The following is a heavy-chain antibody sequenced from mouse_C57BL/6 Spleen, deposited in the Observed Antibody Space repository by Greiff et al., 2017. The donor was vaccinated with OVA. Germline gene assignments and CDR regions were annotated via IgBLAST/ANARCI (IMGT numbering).Heavy chain of an antibody. CDR3: ARGSNGYFDV. V-gene: IGHV1-55*01. J-gene: IGHJ1*03. Sequence: VQLKESGAELVKPGASVKMSCKASGYTFTSYWITWVKQRPGQGLEWIGDIYPGSGSTNYNEKFKSKATLTVDTSSSTAYMQLSSLTSEDSAVYYCARGSNGYFDVWGTGTTVTVSS. CDR2: IYPGSGST. CDR1: GYTFTSYW. D-gene: IGHD2-5*01.